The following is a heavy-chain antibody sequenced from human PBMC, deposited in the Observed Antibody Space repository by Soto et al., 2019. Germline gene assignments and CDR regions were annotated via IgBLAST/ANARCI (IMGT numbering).Heavy chain of an antibody. CDR2: ISYDGDSK. V-gene: IGHV3-30*18. CDR3: AKGVDIVLVAGGIMHYYYYGVDV. Sequence: QVQLVESGGGVVQPGRSLKLSCAASGFSFSGYGMHWVRQAPGKGLEWVTLISYDGDSKLYADSVKGRFTISRDNSKNMLFLQMSSLRTDDAAVYYCAKGVDIVLVAGGIMHYYYYGVDVWGQGTTVTVSS. CDR1: GFSFSGYG. J-gene: IGHJ6*02. D-gene: IGHD2-2*03.